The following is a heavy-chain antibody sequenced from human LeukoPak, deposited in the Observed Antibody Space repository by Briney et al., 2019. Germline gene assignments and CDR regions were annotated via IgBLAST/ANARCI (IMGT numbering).Heavy chain of an antibody. D-gene: IGHD3-22*01. J-gene: IGHJ3*02. CDR3: AKDQGGYYYPDAFDI. CDR1: GFTFSSYA. V-gene: IGHV3-23*01. Sequence: GGSLRFSCAASGFTFSSYAVSWVRQAPGKGLEWVSAISGSGGSTYYADSVKGRFTISRDNSKNTLYLQMNSLRAEDTAVYYCAKDQGGYYYPDAFDIWGQGTMVTVSS. CDR2: ISGSGGST.